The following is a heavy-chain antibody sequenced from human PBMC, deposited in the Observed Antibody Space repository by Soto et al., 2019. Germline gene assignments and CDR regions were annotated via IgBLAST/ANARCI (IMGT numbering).Heavy chain of an antibody. J-gene: IGHJ3*01. CDR3: ARDSFNSSGYYFHAFDV. Sequence: QVQLVESGGGVVPPGRSLRLSCEASGFTFSRSAMHWVRQAPGKGLEWVAVISNGASLKYYADSVKGRFTASSDTAKKTLFLQMNSLRPEDTALYYCARDSFNSSGYYFHAFDVWGQGTMVTVSS. V-gene: IGHV3-30*04. CDR2: ISNGASLK. D-gene: IGHD3-22*01. CDR1: GFTFSRSA.